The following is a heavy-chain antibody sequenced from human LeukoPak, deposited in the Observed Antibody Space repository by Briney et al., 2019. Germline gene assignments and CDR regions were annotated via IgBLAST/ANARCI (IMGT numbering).Heavy chain of an antibody. D-gene: IGHD3-10*01. CDR3: ARDGSTYYGSGLYNWFDP. CDR2: IYHSGST. V-gene: IGHV4-4*02. Sequence: SETLSLTCAVSGGSISSSNWWSWVRQPPGKGLEWIGEIYHSGSTNYNPSLKSRVTISVDKSKNQFSLKLSSVTAADTAVYYCARDGSTYYGSGLYNWFDPWGQGTLVTVSS. CDR1: GGSISSSNW. J-gene: IGHJ5*02.